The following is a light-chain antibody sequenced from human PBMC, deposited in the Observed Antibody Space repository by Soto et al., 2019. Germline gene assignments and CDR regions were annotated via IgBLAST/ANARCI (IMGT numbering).Light chain of an antibody. J-gene: IGKJ5*01. CDR2: DAS. CDR1: QSVSNNY. CDR3: QQSGSSPT. V-gene: IGKV3-20*01. Sequence: EIVLTQSPGTMSLSPGERATLSCRATQSVSNNYLAWYQQKPGQAPRLLIYDASSRATGIPDRFSGSGSGTDFTLTISRLEPEDFTVYYCQQSGSSPTFGQGTRLEI.